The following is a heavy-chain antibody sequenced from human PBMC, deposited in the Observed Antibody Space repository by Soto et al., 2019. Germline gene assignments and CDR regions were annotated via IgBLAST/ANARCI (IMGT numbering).Heavy chain of an antibody. CDR2: INPNGGGT. J-gene: IGHJ4*02. D-gene: IGHD6-19*01. V-gene: IGHV1-2*02. CDR3: ATGVGAGTIPLLYYFDY. CDR1: GYTFTGFY. Sequence: QVQLVQSGAEVKKPGASVKVSCKASGYTFTGFYIQWVRHAPGQGLEWMGWINPNGGGTNYAQKFQGRVTMTRDTSISTAFMELSGLRSDDTAVYYCATGVGAGTIPLLYYFDYWGQGTLVTVSS.